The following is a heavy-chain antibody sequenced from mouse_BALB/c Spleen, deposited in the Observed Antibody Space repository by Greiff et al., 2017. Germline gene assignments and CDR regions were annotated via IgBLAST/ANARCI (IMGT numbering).Heavy chain of an antibody. CDR3: ARDRDTRAMDY. J-gene: IGHJ4*01. V-gene: IGHV2-9*02. CDR1: GFSLTSYG. CDR2: IWAGGST. Sequence: VQVVESGPGLVAPSQSLSITCTVSGFSLTSYGVHWVRQPPGKGLEWLGVIWAGGSTNYNSALMSRLSISKDNSKSQVFLKMNSLQTDDTAMYYCARDRDTRAMDYWGQGTSVTVSS. D-gene: IGHD1-1*01.